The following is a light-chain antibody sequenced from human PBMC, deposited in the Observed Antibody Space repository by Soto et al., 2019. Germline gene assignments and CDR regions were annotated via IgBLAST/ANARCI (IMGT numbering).Light chain of an antibody. CDR2: EVS. Sequence: QSALTQPASVSGSPGQSITISCTGTSSDVGGYNYVSWYQQHPGKAPKLMIYEVSNRPSGVSNRFSGSKSGNTASLTISGLQAEDEADYYCSSYTSSSTLGFGGGTQLTVL. CDR3: SSYTSSSTLG. V-gene: IGLV2-14*01. J-gene: IGLJ2*01. CDR1: SSDVGGYNY.